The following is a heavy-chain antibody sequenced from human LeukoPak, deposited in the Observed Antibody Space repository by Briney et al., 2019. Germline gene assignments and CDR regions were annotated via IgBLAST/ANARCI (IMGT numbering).Heavy chain of an antibody. CDR1: GFTFGSYW. V-gene: IGHV3-7*01. D-gene: IGHD6-13*01. Sequence: PGGSLSLSCAASGFTFGSYWMSWVRQTPEKGLEWVADISDDGSAKYYLDSVKGRFTISRDNAENSLSLHMDSLGVEDTALYYCARDLGRPAAHTLGHFDFWGRGSLVTVSS. CDR2: ISDDGSAK. J-gene: IGHJ4*02. CDR3: ARDLGRPAAHTLGHFDF.